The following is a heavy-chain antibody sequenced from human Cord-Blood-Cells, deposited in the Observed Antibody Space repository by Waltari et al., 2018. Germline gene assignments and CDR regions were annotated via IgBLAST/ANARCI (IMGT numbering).Heavy chain of an antibody. CDR2: IYYSGDT. V-gene: IGHV4-39*01. D-gene: IGHD2-2*02. Sequence: QLQLKESGPGLVKPSETLSLTCTVSGGSISSSSYYWGWIRQPPGKGLEWIGSIYYSGDTYDNPALKSRVTISVDTSKNQFSLKVSSVTAADTAVYYCARRSIVVVPAAIREYFQHWDQGTLVTVSS. CDR1: GGSISSSSYY. CDR3: ARRSIVVVPAAIREYFQH. J-gene: IGHJ1*01.